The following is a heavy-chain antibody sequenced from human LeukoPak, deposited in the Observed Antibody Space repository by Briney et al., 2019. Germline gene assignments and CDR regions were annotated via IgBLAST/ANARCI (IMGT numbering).Heavy chain of an antibody. D-gene: IGHD6-19*01. J-gene: IGHJ4*02. Sequence: SETLSLTCAVSGYSISSGYYWGWIRQRPGKGLEWIGSIYNSGSTYYNPSLKSRVTISVDTSKNQFSLKLSSVTAADTAVYYCARRHASGWYFDYWGQGTLVTVSS. CDR2: IYNSGST. CDR1: GYSISSGYY. V-gene: IGHV4-38-2*01. CDR3: ARRHASGWYFDY.